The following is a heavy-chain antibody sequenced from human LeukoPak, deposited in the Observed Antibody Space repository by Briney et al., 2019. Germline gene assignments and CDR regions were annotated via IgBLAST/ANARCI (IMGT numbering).Heavy chain of an antibody. CDR2: IKSKTDGGTT. J-gene: IGHJ4*02. V-gene: IGHV3-15*01. Sequence: GGSLRLSCAASGFTFSNAWMSWVRQAPGKGLKWVGRIKSKTDGGTTDYAAPVKGRFTISRDDSKNTLYLQMNSLKTEDTAVYYCTTDRLTIFGVVIIIDYWGQGTLVTVSS. CDR1: GFTFSNAW. CDR3: TTDRLTIFGVVIIIDY. D-gene: IGHD3-3*01.